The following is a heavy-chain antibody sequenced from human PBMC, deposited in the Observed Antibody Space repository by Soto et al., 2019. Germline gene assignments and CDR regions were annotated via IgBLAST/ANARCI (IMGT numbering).Heavy chain of an antibody. D-gene: IGHD3-22*01. Sequence: SETLSLTCTVSGGSISSSSYYWGWIRQPPGKGLEWIGSIYYSGSTYYNPSLKSRVTISVDTSKNQFSLKLSSVTAADTAVYYCASYYYDSSGYYYVPGVYWGQGTLVTVSS. CDR2: IYYSGST. V-gene: IGHV4-39*01. CDR3: ASYYYDSSGYYYVPGVY. CDR1: GGSISSSSYY. J-gene: IGHJ4*02.